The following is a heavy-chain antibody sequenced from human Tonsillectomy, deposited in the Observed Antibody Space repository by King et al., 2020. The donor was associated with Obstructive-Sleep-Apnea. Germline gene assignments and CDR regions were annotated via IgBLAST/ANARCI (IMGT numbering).Heavy chain of an antibody. CDR3: ARAACSSTSCYGGGEVAFDY. V-gene: IGHV7-4-1*02. J-gene: IGHJ4*02. CDR1: GYTFTSYA. D-gene: IGHD2-2*01. CDR2: INTNTGNP. Sequence: QLVQSGSELKKPGASVKVSCKASGYTFTSYAMNWVRQAPGQGLEWMGWINTNTGNPTYAQGFTGRFVLFLDPSVSTAYLQISRLKAKDTAVYYCARAACSSTSCYGGGEVAFDYWGQGTLVTVSS.